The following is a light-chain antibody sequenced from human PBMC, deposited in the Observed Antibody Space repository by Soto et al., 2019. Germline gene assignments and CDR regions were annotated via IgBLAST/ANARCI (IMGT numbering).Light chain of an antibody. Sequence: QSVLTQPPSVSAAPGQKVTISCSGSSSNIGNNYVSWYQQLPGTAPKLLIYDNSMRPSRIPDRFSGSKSGTSATLGITGLQTGDEADYYGGTWDSSLSVWVFGGGTKVTVL. CDR1: SSNIGNNY. CDR3: GTWDSSLSVWV. CDR2: DNS. J-gene: IGLJ3*02. V-gene: IGLV1-51*01.